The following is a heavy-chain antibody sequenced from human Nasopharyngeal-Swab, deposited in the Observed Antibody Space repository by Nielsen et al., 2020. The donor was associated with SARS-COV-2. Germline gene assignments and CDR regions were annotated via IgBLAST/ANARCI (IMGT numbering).Heavy chain of an antibody. J-gene: IGHJ6*02. CDR3: AKDRGSSGYYYGMDV. Sequence: WIRQPPGKGLEWVAVISYDGSNKYYADSVKGRLTISRDNSKNTLYLQMNSLRAEDTAVYYCAKDRGSSGYYYGMDVWGQGTTVTVSS. CDR2: ISYDGSNK. D-gene: IGHD6-13*01. V-gene: IGHV3-30*18.